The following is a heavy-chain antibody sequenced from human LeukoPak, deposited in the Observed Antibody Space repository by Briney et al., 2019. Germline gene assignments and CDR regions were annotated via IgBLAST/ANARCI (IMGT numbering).Heavy chain of an antibody. V-gene: IGHV4-61*08. Sequence: PSETLSLTCTVSGGSISSGDYYWSWIRQPPGKGLEWIGYIYYSGSTDYNPSLKSRVTISVDTSKNQFSLKLRSVTAADTAVYYCARDAEMTTPYYYVMDVWGQGTTVTVSS. J-gene: IGHJ6*02. CDR2: IYYSGST. CDR1: GGSISSGDYY. D-gene: IGHD5-24*01. CDR3: ARDAEMTTPYYYVMDV.